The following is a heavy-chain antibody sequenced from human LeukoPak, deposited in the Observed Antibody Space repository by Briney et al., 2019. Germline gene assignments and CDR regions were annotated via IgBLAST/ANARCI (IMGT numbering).Heavy chain of an antibody. Sequence: GGSLRLSCAASGFTFSSYAMSWVRQAPGKGLEWVSAISGSGGSTYYADSVKGRFTISRDNSKNTLYLQMNSLRAEGTAVYYCAKFVNYYDSSGAYSDYWGQGTLVTVSS. CDR1: GFTFSSYA. CDR3: AKFVNYYDSSGAYSDY. V-gene: IGHV3-23*01. J-gene: IGHJ4*02. D-gene: IGHD3-22*01. CDR2: ISGSGGST.